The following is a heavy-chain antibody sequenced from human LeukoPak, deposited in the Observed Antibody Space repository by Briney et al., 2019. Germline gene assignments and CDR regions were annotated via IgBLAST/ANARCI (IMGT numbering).Heavy chain of an antibody. D-gene: IGHD3-9*01. CDR3: ARFRGYYDILTGYPGSYYFDY. Sequence: TSETLSLTCTVSGGSISSYYWSWIRQPPGKGLEWIGYIYYSGSTNYNPSLKSRVTISVDTSKNQFSLKLSSVTAADTAEYYCARFRGYYDILTGYPGSYYFDYWGQGTLVTVSS. J-gene: IGHJ4*02. V-gene: IGHV4-59*01. CDR2: IYYSGST. CDR1: GGSISSYY.